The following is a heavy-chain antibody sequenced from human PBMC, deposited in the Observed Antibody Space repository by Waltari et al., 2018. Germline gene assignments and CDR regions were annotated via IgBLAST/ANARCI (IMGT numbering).Heavy chain of an antibody. D-gene: IGHD3-16*02. V-gene: IGHV4-39*07. Sequence: QLHLQESGPGLVRPSETLSLTCTVSGGSISSDTHYWGWIRQSPGKGLEWIGTIFYDGDTYYNPSLHSRVTVSVDTSRNQFSLNLRSVTAADSALYYCARQVVDEYYYYYMDIWGKGTTVTVSS. J-gene: IGHJ6*03. CDR2: IFYDGDT. CDR1: GGSISSDTHY. CDR3: ARQVVDEYYYYYMDI.